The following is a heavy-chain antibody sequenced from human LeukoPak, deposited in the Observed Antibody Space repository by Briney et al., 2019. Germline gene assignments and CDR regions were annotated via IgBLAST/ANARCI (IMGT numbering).Heavy chain of an antibody. V-gene: IGHV4-59*01. J-gene: IGHJ4*02. CDR3: ARVIGAAGPFDY. CDR1: GGSISSYY. D-gene: IGHD6-13*01. CDR2: IYYSGST. Sequence: PSETLPLTCTVSGGSISSYYWSCIQQPPGKGLEWVGYIYYSGSTNYNPSLKSRVTISVDTSKNQFSLKLSSVTAADTAVYYCARVIGAAGPFDYWGQGTLVTVSS.